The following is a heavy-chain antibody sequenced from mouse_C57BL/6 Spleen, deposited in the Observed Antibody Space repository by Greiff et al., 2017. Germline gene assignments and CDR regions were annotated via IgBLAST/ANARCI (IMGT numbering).Heavy chain of an antibody. CDR2: IRNKANGYTT. Sequence: VQLKESGGGLVQPGGSLSLSCAASGFTFPDYYMSWVRQPPGKALEWLGFIRNKANGYTTEYSASVKGRFTISRDNSQSILYLQMNALRAEDSATYYCARLNWDDAMDYWGQGTSVTVSS. J-gene: IGHJ4*01. V-gene: IGHV7-3*01. D-gene: IGHD4-1*01. CDR1: GFTFPDYY. CDR3: ARLNWDDAMDY.